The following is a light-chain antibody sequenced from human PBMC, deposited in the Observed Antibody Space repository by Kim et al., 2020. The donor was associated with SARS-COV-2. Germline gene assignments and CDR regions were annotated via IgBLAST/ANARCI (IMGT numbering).Light chain of an antibody. CDR2: GAS. CDR3: QQYNIWPPNT. V-gene: IGKV3-15*01. Sequence: ETVMTQSPAPLSVSPGETATLSCRASQNIRTYLAWYQQKPGQAPRLLIYGASTRATGIPARFSGSGSGTEFTLTISSLQSEDFALYYCQQYNIWPPNTFGQGTKLEI. J-gene: IGKJ2*01. CDR1: QNIRTY.